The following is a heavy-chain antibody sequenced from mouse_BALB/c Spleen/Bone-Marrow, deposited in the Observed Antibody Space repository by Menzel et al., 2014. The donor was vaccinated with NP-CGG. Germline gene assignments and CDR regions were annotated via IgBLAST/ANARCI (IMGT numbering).Heavy chain of an antibody. V-gene: IGHV1-18*01. CDR3: ARKEYGYDRYFDV. CDR1: GYTFTEYT. CDR2: INPNNGGT. D-gene: IGHD2-2*01. Sequence: EVHLVESGPELVKPGASVKISCKTSGYTFTEYTMHWVKQSHGKSLEWIGGINPNNGGTSYNQKFKGKATLTVDKSSSTAYMELRRLTSDDSAVYYCARKEYGYDRYFDVWGAGTTVTVSS. J-gene: IGHJ1*01.